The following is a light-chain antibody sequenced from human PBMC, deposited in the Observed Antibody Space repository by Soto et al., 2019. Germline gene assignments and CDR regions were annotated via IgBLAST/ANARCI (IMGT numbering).Light chain of an antibody. CDR1: STDFENYNL. V-gene: IGLV2-23*01. CDR2: EGT. Sequence: QSVPTQPASVSGSPGQSITISCTRSSTDFENYNLVSWYQHCPDKAPKLIIYEGTKRPSEISDRFSGSESDTTASLIISGLQPEDEADYYCSSYAGSSARVVFGGGTKVTVL. CDR3: SSYAGSSARVV. J-gene: IGLJ2*01.